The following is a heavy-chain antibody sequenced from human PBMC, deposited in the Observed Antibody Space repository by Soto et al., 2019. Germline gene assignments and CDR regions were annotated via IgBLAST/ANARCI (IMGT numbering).Heavy chain of an antibody. J-gene: IGHJ6*02. D-gene: IGHD2-15*01. Sequence: ASVKVSCKASGGTFSSYAISWVRQAPGQGFEWMGGIIPIFGTANYAQKFQGRVTITADESTSTAYMELSSLRSEDTAVYYCAILEVVAAPDALGMEVWGQGTTVTVPS. CDR1: GGTFSSYA. V-gene: IGHV1-69*13. CDR3: AILEVVAAPDALGMEV. CDR2: IIPIFGTA.